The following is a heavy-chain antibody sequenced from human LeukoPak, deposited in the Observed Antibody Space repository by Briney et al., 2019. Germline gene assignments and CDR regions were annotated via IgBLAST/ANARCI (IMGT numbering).Heavy chain of an antibody. V-gene: IGHV4-59*08. CDR1: GASFTSNY. CDR3: ARLDCGGDCFVDY. CDR2: IYYSGTT. J-gene: IGHJ4*02. D-gene: IGHD2-21*02. Sequence: SETLSLTCTVSGASFTSNYWSWIRQPPGKGLEWIGYIYYSGTTTYNPSLERRVTMSVDMSKTQVSLRLNSVTATDTAMYYCARLDCGGDCFVDYWGQGTLVTVSS.